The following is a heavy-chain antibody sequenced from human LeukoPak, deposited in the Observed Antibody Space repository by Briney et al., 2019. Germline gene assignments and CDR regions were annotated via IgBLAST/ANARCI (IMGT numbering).Heavy chain of an antibody. Sequence: GASVKVSCKASGYSFTGYYMHWVRQAPGQGLEWMGWINPNSGGTNYAQKFQGRVTMTRDTSISTAYMELSRLRSDDTAVYYCARDPDDSSGYYLDNWGQGTLVTVSS. CDR2: INPNSGGT. CDR1: GYSFTGYY. D-gene: IGHD3-22*01. V-gene: IGHV1-2*02. CDR3: ARDPDDSSGYYLDN. J-gene: IGHJ4*02.